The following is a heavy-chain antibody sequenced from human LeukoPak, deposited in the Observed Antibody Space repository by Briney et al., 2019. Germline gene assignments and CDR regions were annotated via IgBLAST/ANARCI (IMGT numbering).Heavy chain of an antibody. D-gene: IGHD2-2*01. J-gene: IGHJ2*01. CDR2: IYTSGST. Sequence: SETLSLTCTVSGGSISSYYWSWIRQPAGEGLEWIGRIYTSGSTNYNPSLKSRVTMSVDTSKNQFPLKLSSVTAADTAVYYCARVRDIVVVPASLWYFDLWGRGTLVTVSS. CDR1: GGSISSYY. V-gene: IGHV4-4*07. CDR3: ARVRDIVVVPASLWYFDL.